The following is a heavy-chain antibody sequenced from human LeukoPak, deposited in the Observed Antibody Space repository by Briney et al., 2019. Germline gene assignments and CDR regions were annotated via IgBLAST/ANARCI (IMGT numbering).Heavy chain of an antibody. V-gene: IGHV4-59*08. D-gene: IGHD2-21*02. CDR3: ARHARKRLTSNWDF. CDR1: GGSISGFY. CDR2: IHYSGST. Sequence: PSETLSLTCTVSGGSISGFYWSWIRQPPGKGLEWIGYIHYSGSTNYNPSLKSRVIISLDTSKNQFSLRLSSVTAADTAVYYCARHARKRLTSNWDFWGQGTLVTVFS. J-gene: IGHJ4*02.